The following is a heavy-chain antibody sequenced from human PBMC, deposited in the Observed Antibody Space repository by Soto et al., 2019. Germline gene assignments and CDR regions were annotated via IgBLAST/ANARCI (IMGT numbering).Heavy chain of an antibody. V-gene: IGHV3-30*18. CDR2: TSYDGNNE. CDR3: AKDKGVFNWATSYFDY. J-gene: IGHJ4*02. CDR1: GFTFSNYA. Sequence: GGSLRLSCAASGFTFSNYAMHWVRQAPGKGLEWVALTSYDGNNEYYTDSVKGRFTISRDNSKNTLFLQMNSPRPEDTAVYYCAKDKGVFNWATSYFDYWGQGALVTGLL. D-gene: IGHD1-1*01.